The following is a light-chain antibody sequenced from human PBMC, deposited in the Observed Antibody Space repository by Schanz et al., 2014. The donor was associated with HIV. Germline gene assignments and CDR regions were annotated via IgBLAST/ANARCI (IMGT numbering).Light chain of an antibody. V-gene: IGLV1-40*01. Sequence: QSVLTQPPSVSGAPGQRVTISCTGSSSNIGARYDVHWYQQLPGTAPKLLIYTNNQRPSGVPDRFSGSKSGTSASLAITGLQAEDEADYYCQSYDSSLSGWVFGGGTKLTVL. CDR1: SSNIGARYD. J-gene: IGLJ3*02. CDR2: TNN. CDR3: QSYDSSLSGWV.